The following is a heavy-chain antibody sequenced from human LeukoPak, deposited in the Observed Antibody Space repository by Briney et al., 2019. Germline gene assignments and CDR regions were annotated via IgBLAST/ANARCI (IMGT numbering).Heavy chain of an antibody. D-gene: IGHD2-15*01. V-gene: IGHV3-7*01. J-gene: IGHJ3*01. CDR1: GFIFSKYW. Sequence: PGGSLRLSCTASGFIFSKYWMTWLRQAPGEGLEWVANIRQDGGDIHYVDSVKGRFTISRDNGKNSLYLQMNSLRAEDTAVYYCAKDQDVVVLLGIIAYDAFDLWGQGTMVTVSS. CDR2: IRQDGGDI. CDR3: AKDQDVVVLLGIIAYDAFDL.